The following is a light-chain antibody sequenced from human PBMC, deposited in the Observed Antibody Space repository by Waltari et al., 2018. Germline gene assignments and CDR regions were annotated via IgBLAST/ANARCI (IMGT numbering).Light chain of an antibody. J-gene: IGLJ1*01. V-gene: IGLV2-14*03. CDR2: DVN. CDR3: LSYTSASTSYV. Sequence: QSALTQPASVSGSPGQSITISCTGTRSHVGGHNYVSWYQQHPGKVPRLVIFDVNKRPSGVSNRFSGSKSGNTASLTISGFQAEDEADYYCLSYTSASTSYVFGTGTKVTVL. CDR1: RSHVGGHNY.